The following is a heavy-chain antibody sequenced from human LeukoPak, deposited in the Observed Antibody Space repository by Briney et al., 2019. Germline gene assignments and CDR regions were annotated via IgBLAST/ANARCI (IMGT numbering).Heavy chain of an antibody. CDR3: AKDPGYSSSWYSLLDY. CDR2: ISYDGSNK. Sequence: GGSLRLSCAASGFTFSSYWMSWVRQAPGKGLEWVAVISYDGSNKYYADSVKGRFTISRDNSKNTLYLQMNSLRAEDTAVYYCAKDPGYSSSWYSLLDYWGQGTLVTVSS. V-gene: IGHV3-30*18. D-gene: IGHD6-13*01. J-gene: IGHJ4*02. CDR1: GFTFSSYW.